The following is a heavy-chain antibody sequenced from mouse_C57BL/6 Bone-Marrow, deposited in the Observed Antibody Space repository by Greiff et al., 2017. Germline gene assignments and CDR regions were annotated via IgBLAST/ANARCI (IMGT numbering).Heavy chain of an antibody. CDR1: GFTFSDYY. V-gene: IGHV5-12*01. D-gene: IGHD5-5*01. J-gene: IGHJ3*01. CDR2: ISNGGGST. Sequence: EVKVVESGGGLVQPGGSLKLSCAASGFTFSDYYMYWVRQTPEKRLEWVAYISNGGGSTYYPDTVKGRFTISRDNAKNTLYLQMSRLKSEDTAMYYCARHGVYLFSYGGQGTLVTVSA. CDR3: ARHGVYLFSY.